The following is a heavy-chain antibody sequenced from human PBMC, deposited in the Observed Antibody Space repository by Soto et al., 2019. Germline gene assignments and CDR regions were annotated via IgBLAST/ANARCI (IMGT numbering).Heavy chain of an antibody. CDR1: GFAFDDYA. CDR2: LSGSGATT. V-gene: IGHV3-23*01. D-gene: IGHD1-26*01. J-gene: IGHJ4*02. CDR3: AKDAKGASAPYFVDC. Sequence: EMQLLESGGGLVQPGVSLRLSCTASGFAFDDYAMSWVRQAPGKGLEWVSALSGSGATTYYTDSVKGRFTISRDNSTNTLFLQMDNLRVEDTAVYYCAKDAKGASAPYFVDCWGQGTLITVSS.